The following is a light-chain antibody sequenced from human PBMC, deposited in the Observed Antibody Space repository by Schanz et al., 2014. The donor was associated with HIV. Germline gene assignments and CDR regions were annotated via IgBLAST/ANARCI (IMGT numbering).Light chain of an antibody. J-gene: IGLJ2*01. V-gene: IGLV2-14*01. CDR1: SSDVGHYDY. CDR2: DVT. CDR3: SSYTGSSSVI. Sequence: QSALTQPPSASGSRGQSVTISCTGTSSDVGHYDYVSWYQQHPGKAPKLMIYDVTNRPSGVSNRFSGSKSGNTASLTISGLQAEDEADYYCSSYTGSSSVIFGGGTKLTVL.